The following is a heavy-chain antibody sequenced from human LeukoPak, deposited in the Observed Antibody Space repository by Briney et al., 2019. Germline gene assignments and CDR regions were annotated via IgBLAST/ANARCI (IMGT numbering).Heavy chain of an antibody. D-gene: IGHD3-22*01. CDR1: GYMFTELS. Sequence: ASVKVSCKVSGYMFTELSMHWVRQAPGKGLEWMGGFDPEDDEKMYAQKFQGRVTMTEDTSTDTAYMELSSLRSEDTAVYYCAAELSSGYFDYWGQGTPVTVSS. CDR2: FDPEDDEK. J-gene: IGHJ4*02. V-gene: IGHV1-24*01. CDR3: AAELSSGYFDY.